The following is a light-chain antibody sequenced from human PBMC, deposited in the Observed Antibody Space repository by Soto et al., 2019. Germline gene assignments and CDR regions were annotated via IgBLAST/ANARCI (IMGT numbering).Light chain of an antibody. CDR3: CSYAGSYLYV. J-gene: IGLJ1*01. CDR1: TSDVGGYNY. Sequence: QSALTQPRSVSGSLGQSVTISCTGTTSDVGGYNYVSWYQHHPGKAPKLIIYDVNNRPSGVPDRFSGSKSGNTASLTISGLRPEDEADYHCCSYAGSYLYVFATGTKVTVL. V-gene: IGLV2-11*01. CDR2: DVN.